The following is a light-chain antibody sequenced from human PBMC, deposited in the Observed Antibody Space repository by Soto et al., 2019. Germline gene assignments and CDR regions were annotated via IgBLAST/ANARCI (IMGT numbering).Light chain of an antibody. CDR2: EVS. Sequence: QSVLTQPASVSGSPGQSITISCTGTSGDVGGYDYVSWYQQSPGKAPKLIIYEVSKRPSGVTNRFSGSKSDNTASLTISGLQAEDEADYYANSYTSGGTQVFGTGTKLTVL. J-gene: IGLJ1*01. CDR3: NSYTSGGTQV. CDR1: SGDVGGYDY. V-gene: IGLV2-14*01.